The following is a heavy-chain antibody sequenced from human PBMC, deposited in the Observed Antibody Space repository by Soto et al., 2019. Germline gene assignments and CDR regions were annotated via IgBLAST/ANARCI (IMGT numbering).Heavy chain of an antibody. J-gene: IGHJ3*02. CDR2: IYYSGST. Sequence: QVQLQESGPGLVKPSETLSLTYTVSGGSISSYYWSWIRQPPGKGLEWIGYIYYSGSTNYNPSLKSRVTISVDTSKNQFSLKLSSVTAADTAVYYCARDLGSSSWYDAFDIWGQGTMVTVSS. V-gene: IGHV4-59*01. D-gene: IGHD6-13*01. CDR1: GGSISSYY. CDR3: ARDLGSSSWYDAFDI.